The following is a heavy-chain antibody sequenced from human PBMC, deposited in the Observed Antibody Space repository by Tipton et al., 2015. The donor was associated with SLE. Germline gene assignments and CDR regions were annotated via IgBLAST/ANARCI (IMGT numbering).Heavy chain of an antibody. D-gene: IGHD3-3*01. Sequence: SLRLSCTVSGGSISSSSYYWGWIRQPPGKGLEWVSVIYSGGSTYYADSVKGRFTISRDNSKNTLYLQMNSLRAEDTAVYYCAREGSGGGYWGQGTLVTVSS. V-gene: IGHV3-66*01. CDR3: AREGSGGGY. J-gene: IGHJ4*02. CDR1: GGSISSSSYY. CDR2: IYSGGST.